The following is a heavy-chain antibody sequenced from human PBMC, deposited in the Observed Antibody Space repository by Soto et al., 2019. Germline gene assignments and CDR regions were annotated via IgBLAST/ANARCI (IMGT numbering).Heavy chain of an antibody. CDR1: GYTFTAYG. V-gene: IGHV1-18*01. J-gene: IGHJ4*02. CDR3: ARELNTESSAYYSFAF. CDR2: VSTNDDRT. D-gene: IGHD3-22*01. Sequence: QVQLVQSGPEVRMPGASVKVSCKTSGYTFTAYGLAWLRQAPGQRPEWMGWVSTNDDRTNYAQKFQGRVTMTTDRSTTTTSMEPRSLRADDTAVFYCARELNTESSAYYSFAFWGQGTLVTVSS.